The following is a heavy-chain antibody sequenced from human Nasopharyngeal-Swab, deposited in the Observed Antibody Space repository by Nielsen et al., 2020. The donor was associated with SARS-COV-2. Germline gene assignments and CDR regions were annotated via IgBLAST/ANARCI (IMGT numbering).Heavy chain of an antibody. CDR3: AKYFWSGSLYYGMDV. V-gene: IGHV3-23*01. Sequence: GESLKISCAASGFTFSSYAMSWVRQAPGKGLEWVSAISGSGGSTYYADSVKGRFTISRDNSKHTLYLQMNSLRAEDTAVYYCAKYFWSGSLYYGMDVWGQGTTVTVSS. CDR2: ISGSGGST. D-gene: IGHD3-3*01. J-gene: IGHJ6*02. CDR1: GFTFSSYA.